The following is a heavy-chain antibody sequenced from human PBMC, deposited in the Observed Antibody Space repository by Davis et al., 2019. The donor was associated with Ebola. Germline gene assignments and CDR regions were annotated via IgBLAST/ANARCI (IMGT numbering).Heavy chain of an antibody. D-gene: IGHD6-6*01. J-gene: IGHJ6*02. CDR3: ARVFVPSDAAARRLGYYYYGMDV. CDR2: IKHSGST. CDR1: SGPLSGYY. Sequence: MPSETLSLTCGVYSGPLSGYYWAWIRQPPGKGLEWIGEIKHSGSTNYNPSLKSRVTISVDTSKNQFYLRVTSVTAADTAVYYCARVFVPSDAAARRLGYYYYGMDVWGQGTTVAVSS. V-gene: IGHV4-34*01.